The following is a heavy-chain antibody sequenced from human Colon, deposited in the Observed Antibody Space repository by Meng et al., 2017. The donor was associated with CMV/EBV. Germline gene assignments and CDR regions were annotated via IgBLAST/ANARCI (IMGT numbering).Heavy chain of an antibody. J-gene: IGHJ4*02. CDR2: TYYSSKWYN. V-gene: IGHV6-1*01. Sequence: QVQLSPSGPGLVKPPQTLPPPCALSGDSVSSNSAAWNWIRQSPSRGLEWLGRTYYSSKWYNDYAVSVKSRITINPDTSKNQFSLQLNSVTPEDTAVYYCARDSSSSAYSPFDYWGQGTLVNVSS. D-gene: IGHD3-22*01. CDR1: GDSVSSNSAA. CDR3: ARDSSSSAYSPFDY.